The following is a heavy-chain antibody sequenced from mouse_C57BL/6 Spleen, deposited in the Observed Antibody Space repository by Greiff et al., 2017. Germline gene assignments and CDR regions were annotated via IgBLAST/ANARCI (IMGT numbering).Heavy chain of an antibody. CDR2: ILPGSGST. D-gene: IGHD1-1*01. J-gene: IGHJ4*01. CDR3: AYYGCSSYARDY. V-gene: IGHV1-9*01. Sequence: QVQLQQSGAELMKPGASVKLSCKATGYTFTGYWLEWVKQRPGHGLEWLGEILPGSGSTHYHQKFKGKATFTADTSSNTAYMQLSSLTTEDSAISYCAYYGCSSYARDYWGQGTSVTVSS. CDR1: GYTFTGYW.